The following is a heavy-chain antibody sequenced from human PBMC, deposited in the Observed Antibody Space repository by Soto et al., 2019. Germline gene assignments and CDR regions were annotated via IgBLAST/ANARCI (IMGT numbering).Heavy chain of an antibody. J-gene: IGHJ3*02. V-gene: IGHV3-21*01. CDR3: ARQEDVYDILLMVYAQDVFDI. CDR1: GFTFSSYS. D-gene: IGHD2-8*01. Sequence: PGGSLRLSCAASGFTFSSYSMNWVRQAPGKGLEWVSSISSSSSYIYYADSVKGRFTISRDNAKNSLYLQMNSLRAEDTAVYYCARQEDVYDILLMVYAQDVFDIWAQGTMVTVTS. CDR2: ISSSSSYI.